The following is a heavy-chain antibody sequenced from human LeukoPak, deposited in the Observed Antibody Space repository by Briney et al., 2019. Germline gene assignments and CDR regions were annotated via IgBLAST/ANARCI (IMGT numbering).Heavy chain of an antibody. CDR1: GGSISSYY. CDR2: IYYGGST. V-gene: IGHV4-59*01. CDR3: ARRGPDYYDSSGYYFDY. Sequence: SETLSLTCAVSGGSISSYYWSWIRQPPGKGLEWIGHIYYGGSTNYSPSLKSRVTISVDTSKNQFSLKLSSVTAADTAVYYCARRGPDYYDSSGYYFDYWGQGSLVTVSS. J-gene: IGHJ4*02. D-gene: IGHD3-22*01.